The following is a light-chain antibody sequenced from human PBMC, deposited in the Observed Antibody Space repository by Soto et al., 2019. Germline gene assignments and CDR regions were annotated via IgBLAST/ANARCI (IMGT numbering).Light chain of an antibody. CDR2: KIS. Sequence: DVVMTQSPLSLPVTLGQPASISCRSSQSLVYRDGNTYLNWFQQRPGQSPRRLIYKISNRDSGVPDRFSGSGSGTDFTLKISRVEAEDVGVYYCMQGTHWPRTFGQGTKVEI. CDR3: MQGTHWPRT. V-gene: IGKV2-30*01. J-gene: IGKJ1*01. CDR1: QSLVYRDGNTY.